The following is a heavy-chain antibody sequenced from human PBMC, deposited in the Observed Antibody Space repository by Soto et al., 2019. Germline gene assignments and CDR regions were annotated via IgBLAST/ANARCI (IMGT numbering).Heavy chain of an antibody. CDR3: AREFSPRSYYYDSSGYSSPTGAFDY. CDR2: ITLCGGST. CDR1: GYTFTSYY. D-gene: IGHD3-22*01. Sequence: ASVQVSCKASGYTFTSYYMHWVRQAPGQGLEWMGIITLCGGSTSYAQMLQGRATMTRDTSTSTVYMELSSLRSEDTAVYYCAREFSPRSYYYDSSGYSSPTGAFDYCGQGTLVTVSS. V-gene: IGHV1-46*01. J-gene: IGHJ4*02.